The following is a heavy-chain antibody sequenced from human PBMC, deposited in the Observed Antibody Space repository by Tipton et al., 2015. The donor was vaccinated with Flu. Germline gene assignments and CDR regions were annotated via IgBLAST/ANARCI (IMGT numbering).Heavy chain of an antibody. V-gene: IGHV4-31*03. J-gene: IGHJ6*02. CDR1: GGSISSGGAY. D-gene: IGHD3-10*01. CDR2: IYYSGST. CDR3: ARDQGFGGGLAYDYYAMDV. Sequence: TLSLTCTVSGGSISSGGAYWSWIRQRPGKGLEWIGGIYYSGSTYYNPSLRSRVYISVDTSKNQFSLDLNSVTAADTVVYYCARDQGFGGGLAYDYYAMDVWGQGTTVTVSS.